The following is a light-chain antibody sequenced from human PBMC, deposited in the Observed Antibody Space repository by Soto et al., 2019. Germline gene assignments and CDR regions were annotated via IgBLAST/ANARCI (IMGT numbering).Light chain of an antibody. V-gene: IGLV2-8*01. J-gene: IGLJ1*01. CDR1: GSDIGGYNF. CDR2: EVN. Sequence: QSALTQPPSASGSPGQSVTISCTGTGSDIGGYNFVSWYQQRPGKVPKLIIYEVNKRPSGVPDRFSGSKSGNTASLTVSGLQADDDADYYCSSYAGTNNRYVFGTGTKVTVL. CDR3: SSYAGTNNRYV.